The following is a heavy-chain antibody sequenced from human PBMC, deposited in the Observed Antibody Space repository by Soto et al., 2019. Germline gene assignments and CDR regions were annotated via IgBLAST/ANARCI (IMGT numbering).Heavy chain of an antibody. CDR3: ARHDFYGSGSYYRKGFYYYFGLDV. V-gene: IGHV4-39*01. CDR1: GGSISSTNYY. J-gene: IGHJ6*02. CDR2: IYYTGNT. D-gene: IGHD3-10*01. Sequence: QVQLQESGPGLVKTSETLSLTCTVSGGSISSTNYYWGWIRQPPGKGLEWIGSIYYTGNTFYNPSLKSRVPPSADTSKNQFSLKVTSVTAADTAVYYCARHDFYGSGSYYRKGFYYYFGLDVWGQGTTVTVSS.